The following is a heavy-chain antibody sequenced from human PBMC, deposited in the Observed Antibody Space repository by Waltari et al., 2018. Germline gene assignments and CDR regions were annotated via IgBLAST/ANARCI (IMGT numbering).Heavy chain of an antibody. J-gene: IGHJ4*02. V-gene: IGHV3-48*04. Sequence: EVQLVESGGGLVQPGGSRRLSCAASGFTFSSYSMNWVRQAPGKGLEWVSYISSSSSTIYYADSVKGRFTISRDNAKNSLYLQMNSLRAEDTAVYYCARDTPGRRYRGYYFDYWGQGTLVTVSS. CDR2: ISSSSSTI. CDR1: GFTFSSYS. CDR3: ARDTPGRRYRGYYFDY. D-gene: IGHD3-16*02.